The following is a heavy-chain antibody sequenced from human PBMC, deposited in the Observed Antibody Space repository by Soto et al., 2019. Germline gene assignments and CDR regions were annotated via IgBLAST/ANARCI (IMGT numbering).Heavy chain of an antibody. J-gene: IGHJ5*02. V-gene: IGHV4-59*01. D-gene: IGHD1-1*01. CDR1: GGSMSRYY. CDR2: IHYTGST. Sequence: SETLALTCTVSGGSMSRYYWTWIRQPPGKGLEWIGNIHYTGSTNYNPSLKSRVTILLGTSTSQFSLKVSSVTAADTAVYYCARDLTISSTDGPLDPSGHGTLVTVSS. CDR3: ARDLTISSTDGPLDP.